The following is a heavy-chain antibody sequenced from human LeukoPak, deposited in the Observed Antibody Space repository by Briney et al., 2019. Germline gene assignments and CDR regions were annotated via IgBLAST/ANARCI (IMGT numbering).Heavy chain of an antibody. CDR1: GASVSSSH. CDR2: LSYTGKT. V-gene: IGHV4-59*02. J-gene: IGHJ4*02. D-gene: IGHD3-9*01. CDR3: SEGYFEPFAH. Sequence: NSSETLSLTCVVSGASVSSSHWNWIRQLPGKGLEWIGCLSYTGKTDYNPSLSGRVTMSLGTSNNQVSLTLRSVTAADTAVYHCSEGYFEPFAHWGQGILVAVSS.